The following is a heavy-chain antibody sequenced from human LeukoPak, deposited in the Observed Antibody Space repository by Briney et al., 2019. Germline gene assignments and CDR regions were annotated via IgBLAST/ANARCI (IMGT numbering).Heavy chain of an antibody. CDR1: GFTFSSYA. CDR3: AKGRGGTVTSGLNY. Sequence: PGGSLRLSCAASGFTFSSYAMSWVRQAPGKGLEWVSVISGSGGSTYYADSVKGRFTIFRDNSKNTLYLQMNSLRAEDTAIYYCAKGRGGTVTSGLNYWGQGTLVTVSS. V-gene: IGHV3-23*01. D-gene: IGHD4-17*01. CDR2: ISGSGGST. J-gene: IGHJ4*02.